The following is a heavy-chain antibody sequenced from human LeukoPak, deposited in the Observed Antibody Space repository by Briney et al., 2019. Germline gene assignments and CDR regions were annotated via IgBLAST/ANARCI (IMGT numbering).Heavy chain of an antibody. V-gene: IGHV3-64*01. CDR1: GFTFSSYA. Sequence: GGSLRLSCAASGFTFSSYAMHWVRQAPGKGLEYVSAISSNGGSTYYANSVKGRFTISRDNSKNTLYLQMGSLRAEDMAVYYCARWAKENYYYYMDVWGKGTTVTVSS. CDR2: ISSNGGST. CDR3: ARWAKENYYYYMDV. J-gene: IGHJ6*03.